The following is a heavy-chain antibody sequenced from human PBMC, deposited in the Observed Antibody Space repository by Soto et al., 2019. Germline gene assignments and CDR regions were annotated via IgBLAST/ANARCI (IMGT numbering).Heavy chain of an antibody. CDR3: ARDLRGWPGS. CDR2: INAGNGNT. J-gene: IGHJ5*02. D-gene: IGHD5-12*01. Sequence: QVQLVQSGAEVKKPGASVKVSCKASGYTFTSYAMHWVRQAPGQRLEWMGWINAGNGNTKYSQKFQGRVTITRDTSANTANMDLSSLGSKDTAVYFCARDLRGWPGSWGQGTLVTVS. V-gene: IGHV1-3*01. CDR1: GYTFTSYA.